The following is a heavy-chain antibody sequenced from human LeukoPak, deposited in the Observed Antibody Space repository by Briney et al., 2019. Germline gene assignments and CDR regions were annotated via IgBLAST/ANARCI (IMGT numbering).Heavy chain of an antibody. Sequence: SETLSLTCTVSGGSISSSSYYWGWIRQPPGKGLEWIGSIYYSGSTYYNPFLKSRVTISVDTSKNQFSLKLSSVTAADTAVYYCARVPYYYDSSGYYYSSKYYYYYYMDVWGKGTTVTVSS. D-gene: IGHD3-22*01. CDR1: GGSISSSSYY. CDR3: ARVPYYYDSSGYYYSSKYYYYYYMDV. J-gene: IGHJ6*03. CDR2: IYYSGST. V-gene: IGHV4-39*07.